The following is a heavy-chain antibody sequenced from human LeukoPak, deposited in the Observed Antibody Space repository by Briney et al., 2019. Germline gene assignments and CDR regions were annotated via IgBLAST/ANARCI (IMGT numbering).Heavy chain of an antibody. CDR1: GFTFSNYA. CDR3: ARDLSWLRDLDY. Sequence: GGSLRLSCAASGFTFSNYALNWVRQAPGKGLEWVAIISYDGRNKYYADSVKGRFTISRDNSKNTLYLQMNSLRGEDTAVYFCARDLSWLRDLDYWGQGTLVTVSS. V-gene: IGHV3-30*04. J-gene: IGHJ4*02. D-gene: IGHD5-24*01. CDR2: ISYDGRNK.